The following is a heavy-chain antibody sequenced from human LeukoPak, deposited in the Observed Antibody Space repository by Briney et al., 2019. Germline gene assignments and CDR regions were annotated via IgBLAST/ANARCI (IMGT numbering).Heavy chain of an antibody. CDR1: GLTFSRYA. Sequence: GGSLRLSCSASGLTFSRYAMHWVRQAPGKGLEYVSVISSNGCSTYYADSVKDRFTISRDNSKNTLDLQMSSLRPEDTAVYYCVKVGYSGSSGYLDLWGRGTLVTVSS. J-gene: IGHJ2*01. V-gene: IGHV3-64D*09. CDR2: ISSNGCST. CDR3: VKVGYSGSSGYLDL. D-gene: IGHD5-12*01.